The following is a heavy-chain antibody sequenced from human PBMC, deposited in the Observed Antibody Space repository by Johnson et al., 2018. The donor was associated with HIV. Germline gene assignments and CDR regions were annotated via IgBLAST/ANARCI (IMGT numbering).Heavy chain of an antibody. J-gene: IGHJ3*02. V-gene: IGHV3-9*01. Sequence: VQLVESGGGLVKPGGSLRLSCVASGFTFSTYWMHWVRQAPGKGLEWVSGISWNSGSIGYADSVKGRFTISRDSAKKSLYLQMNSLRAEDTAVYYCARTVFEGDCSSTSCSDAFDIWGQGTMVTVSS. CDR1: GFTFSTYW. CDR2: ISWNSGSI. D-gene: IGHD2-2*01. CDR3: ARTVFEGDCSSTSCSDAFDI.